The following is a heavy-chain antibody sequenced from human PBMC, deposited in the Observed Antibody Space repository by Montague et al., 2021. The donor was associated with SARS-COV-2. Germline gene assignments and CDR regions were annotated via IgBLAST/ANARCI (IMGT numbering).Heavy chain of an antibody. D-gene: IGHD1-26*01. CDR3: ARVWGATRGDAFDI. J-gene: IGHJ3*02. CDR1: GFSLSTSGVC. CDR2: IDWDDDK. V-gene: IGHV2-70*01. Sequence: PALVKPTQTLTLTCTFSGFSLSTSGVCVSWIRQPPGKALEWLALIDWDDDKYYSTSLKTRLTISKGTSKNQVILTMTNMDPVDTATYYCARVWGATRGDAFDIWGQGTMVTVSS.